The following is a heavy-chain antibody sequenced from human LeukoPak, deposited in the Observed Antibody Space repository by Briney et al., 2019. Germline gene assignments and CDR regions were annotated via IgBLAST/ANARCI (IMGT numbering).Heavy chain of an antibody. CDR1: GYTFTGYY. CDR2: INPNTGGT. Sequence: ASVKVSCKASGYTFTGYYMHWVRQAPGQGLEWMGWINPNTGGTNYAQKFQGRVTMTRDTSISTAYMELSRLRSDDTAVYFCARSYCSGGDCSDAFDIWGQGTMVTVSS. V-gene: IGHV1-2*02. CDR3: ARSYCSGGDCSDAFDI. J-gene: IGHJ3*02. D-gene: IGHD2-15*01.